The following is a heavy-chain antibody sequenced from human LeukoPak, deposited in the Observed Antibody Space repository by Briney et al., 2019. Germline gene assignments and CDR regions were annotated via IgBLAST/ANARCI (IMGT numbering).Heavy chain of an antibody. CDR1: GGSISSGGYY. Sequence: PSETLSLTCTVSGGSISSGGYYWSWIRQPPGKGLEWIGYIYHSGSTYYNPSLKSRVTISVDRSKNQFSLKLSSVTAADTAVYYCASHSSSARGVWFDPWGQGTLVTVSS. D-gene: IGHD6-13*01. J-gene: IGHJ5*02. CDR3: ASHSSSARGVWFDP. CDR2: IYHSGST. V-gene: IGHV4-30-2*01.